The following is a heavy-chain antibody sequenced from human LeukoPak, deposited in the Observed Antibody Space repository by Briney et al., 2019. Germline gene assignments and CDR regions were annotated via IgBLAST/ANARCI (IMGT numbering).Heavy chain of an antibody. Sequence: PGGSLRLSCAASGLTFSSYIMNWVRQAPGKGLEGVSSISSSSIYIYYADSVKGRFTISRDNAKSSLYLQMNSLRAEHTAVYYCARAPGYLYYYYGMDVWGQGTTVTVSS. CDR1: GLTFSSYI. D-gene: IGHD6-25*01. CDR2: ISSSSIYI. V-gene: IGHV3-21*01. J-gene: IGHJ6*02. CDR3: ARAPGYLYYYYGMDV.